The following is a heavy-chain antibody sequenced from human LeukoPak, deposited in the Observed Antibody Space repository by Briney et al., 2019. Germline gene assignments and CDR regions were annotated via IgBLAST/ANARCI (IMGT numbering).Heavy chain of an antibody. Sequence: PSETLSLTCTVSGGSFSSGSYYWTWIRQPPGKGLEWIGYIYYSGSPNYNPSLKSRVTISVDTSKNQLSLKLSSVTAADTAVYYCARDSMTDSSTLDYWGQGTLVTVSS. J-gene: IGHJ4*02. D-gene: IGHD2/OR15-2a*01. CDR2: IYYSGSP. V-gene: IGHV4-61*01. CDR1: GGSFSSGSYY. CDR3: ARDSMTDSSTLDY.